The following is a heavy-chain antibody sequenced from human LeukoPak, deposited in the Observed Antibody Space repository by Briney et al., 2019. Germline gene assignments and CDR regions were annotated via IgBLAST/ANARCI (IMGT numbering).Heavy chain of an antibody. D-gene: IGHD2-2*01. Sequence: PGGSLRLSCAASGFTFSSYSMNWVRQVPGKGLEWVSSISSSISYIYYADSVKGRFTVSRDNAKNSLYLQMNSLRAEDTAVYYCAREGIYCSSSTSCYFDYWGQGTLVTVSS. CDR2: ISSSISYI. CDR1: GFTFSSYS. V-gene: IGHV3-21*01. CDR3: AREGIYCSSSTSCYFDY. J-gene: IGHJ4*02.